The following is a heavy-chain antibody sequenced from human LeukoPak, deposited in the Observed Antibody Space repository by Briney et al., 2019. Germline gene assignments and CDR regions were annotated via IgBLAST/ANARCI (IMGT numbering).Heavy chain of an antibody. V-gene: IGHV4-4*07. CDR1: GGSISSYY. CDR2: IYTSGST. Sequence: PSETLSLTCTVSGGSISSYYWSGIRQPAGKGLEWIGRIYTSGSTNYNPSLKSRVTMSVDTSKNQFSLKLSSVTAADTAVYYCARTRIAYCGGDCYLNWFDPWGQGTLVTVSS. J-gene: IGHJ5*02. CDR3: ARTRIAYCGGDCYLNWFDP. D-gene: IGHD2-21*02.